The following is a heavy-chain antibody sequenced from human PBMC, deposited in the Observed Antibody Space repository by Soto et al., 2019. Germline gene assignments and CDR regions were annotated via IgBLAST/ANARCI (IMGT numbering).Heavy chain of an antibody. V-gene: IGHV1-69*13. CDR1: GGTFSSYA. D-gene: IGHD2-2*01. Sequence: ASVKVSCKASGGTFSSYAISWVRQAPGQGLEWMGGIIPIFGTANYAQKFQGRVTITADESTSTAYMELSSLRSEDTAVYYCARSVSFRYQLLKRGMDVWGQGTTVTVSS. J-gene: IGHJ6*02. CDR3: ARSVSFRYQLLKRGMDV. CDR2: IIPIFGTA.